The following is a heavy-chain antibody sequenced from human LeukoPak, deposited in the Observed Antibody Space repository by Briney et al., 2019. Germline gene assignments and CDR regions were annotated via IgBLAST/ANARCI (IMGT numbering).Heavy chain of an antibody. J-gene: IGHJ4*02. Sequence: PGRSLRLSCAASGFTFSSYGMQWVRQAPDKGLEWVAAISNDGSNKYYADSMKGRFTISRDHSKNTLYLQMNSLRTEDTAVYYCAKVDIVATIDAGRLVDYWGQGTLVTVSS. V-gene: IGHV3-30*18. CDR2: ISNDGSNK. CDR3: AKVDIVATIDAGRLVDY. CDR1: GFTFSSYG. D-gene: IGHD5-12*01.